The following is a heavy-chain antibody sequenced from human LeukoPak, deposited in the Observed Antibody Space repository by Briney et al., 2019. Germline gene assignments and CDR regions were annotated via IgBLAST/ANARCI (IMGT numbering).Heavy chain of an antibody. CDR2: IYHSGST. Sequence: PSETLSLTCTVSGYSISSGYYWGWIRQPPGKGLEWIGSIYHSGSTYYNPSLKSRVTISVDTPKNQFSLKLSSVTAADTAVYYCARQQPPDYWGQGTLVTVSS. J-gene: IGHJ4*02. CDR1: GYSISSGYY. CDR3: ARQQPPDY. V-gene: IGHV4-38-2*02. D-gene: IGHD5-18*01.